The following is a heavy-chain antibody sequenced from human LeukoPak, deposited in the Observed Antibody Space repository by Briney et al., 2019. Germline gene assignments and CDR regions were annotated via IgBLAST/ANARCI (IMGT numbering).Heavy chain of an antibody. Sequence: GGSLRLSCAASGFTFSNYAMSWVRQAPGKGLEWVSSISSSSSYIYYADSVKGRFTISRDNAKNSLYLQMNSLRAEDTAVYYCASGQKAHFDYWGQGTLVTVSS. J-gene: IGHJ4*02. V-gene: IGHV3-21*01. CDR1: GFTFSNYA. CDR3: ASGQKAHFDY. CDR2: ISSSSSYI.